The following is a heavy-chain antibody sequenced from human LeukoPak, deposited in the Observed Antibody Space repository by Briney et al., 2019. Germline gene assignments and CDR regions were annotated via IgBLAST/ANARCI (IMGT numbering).Heavy chain of an antibody. CDR1: GFIFSSYG. Sequence: GGSLRLSCAASGFIFSSYGMHWVRQAPSKGLEWLAFIRYDGSNKYYADSVKGRFTISRDNSKNTLYLQMNSLRAEDTAVYYCAGYYDSSGYFPWYYFDYWGQGTLVTVSS. V-gene: IGHV3-30*02. CDR2: IRYDGSNK. D-gene: IGHD3-22*01. CDR3: AGYYDSSGYFPWYYFDY. J-gene: IGHJ4*02.